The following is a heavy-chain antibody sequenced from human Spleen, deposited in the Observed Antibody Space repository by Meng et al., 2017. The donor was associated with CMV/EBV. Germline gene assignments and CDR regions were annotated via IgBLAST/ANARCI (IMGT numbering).Heavy chain of an antibody. Sequence: KVSCKASGYTFANYAIHWVRQAPGQRLECMGWMDAGNGNTRYSQKFRGRVTITRDTSATTAHMELSSLRSEDTAVYYCARVAAWHFDYWGQGTLVTVSS. CDR2: MDAGNGNT. V-gene: IGHV1-3*01. CDR1: GYTFANYA. CDR3: ARVAAWHFDY. J-gene: IGHJ4*02. D-gene: IGHD5-24*01.